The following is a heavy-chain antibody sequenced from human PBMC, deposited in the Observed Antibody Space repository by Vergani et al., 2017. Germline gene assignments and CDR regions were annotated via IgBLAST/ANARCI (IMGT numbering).Heavy chain of an antibody. CDR3: AHTYYDILTGSYNYYYYGMDV. J-gene: IGHJ6*02. V-gene: IGHV3-30-3*01. D-gene: IGHD3-9*01. CDR1: GFTFSSYA. Sequence: QVQLVESGGGVVQPGRSLRLSCAASGFTFSSYAMHWVRQAPGKGLEWVAVISSDGSNKYYADSVKGRFTISRDNSKNTLYLQMNSLRAEDTAVYYCAHTYYDILTGSYNYYYYGMDVWGQGTTVTVSS. CDR2: ISSDGSNK.